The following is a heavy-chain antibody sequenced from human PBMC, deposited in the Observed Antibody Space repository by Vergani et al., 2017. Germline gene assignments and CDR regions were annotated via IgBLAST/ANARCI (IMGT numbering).Heavy chain of an antibody. J-gene: IGHJ4*02. V-gene: IGHV4-38-2*02. CDR1: GYSISSGYY. CDR3: ATGEYGAYDFWRDY. Sequence: QVQLQESGPGLVKPSETLSLTCTVSGYSISSGYYWGWIRQPPGKGLEWIGSIYHSGSTYYNPSLKSRVTISVDTSKNQFSLKLSSVTAADTAVYYCATGEYGAYDFWRDYWGQGTLVTVSS. CDR2: IYHSGST. D-gene: IGHD3-3*01.